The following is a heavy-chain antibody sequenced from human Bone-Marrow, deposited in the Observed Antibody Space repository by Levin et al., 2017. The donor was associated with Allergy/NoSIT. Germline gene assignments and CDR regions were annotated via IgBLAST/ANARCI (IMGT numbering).Heavy chain of an antibody. V-gene: IGHV1-69*04. CDR2: IIPILGIA. CDR1: GGTFSSYA. D-gene: IGHD5-24*01. Sequence: SVKVSCKASGGTFSSYAISWVRQAPGQGLEWMGRIIPILGIANYAQKFQGRVTITADKSTSTAYMELSSLRSEDTAVYYCARDPGDGYNPSTGIFDYWGQGTLVTVSS. CDR3: ARDPGDGYNPSTGIFDY. J-gene: IGHJ4*02.